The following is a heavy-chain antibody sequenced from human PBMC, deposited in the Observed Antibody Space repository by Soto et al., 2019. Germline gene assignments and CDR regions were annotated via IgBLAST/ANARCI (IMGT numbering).Heavy chain of an antibody. D-gene: IGHD2-21*02. Sequence: GGSLRLSCAASGFTFSSYGMHWVRQAPGRGLEWVAVISYDGSNKYYADSVKGRFTISRDNSKNTLYLQMNSLRAEDTAVYYCAEDWVKYCGGDCYNDYWGQGTLVTVSS. CDR3: AEDWVKYCGGDCYNDY. V-gene: IGHV3-30*18. J-gene: IGHJ4*02. CDR1: GFTFSSYG. CDR2: ISYDGSNK.